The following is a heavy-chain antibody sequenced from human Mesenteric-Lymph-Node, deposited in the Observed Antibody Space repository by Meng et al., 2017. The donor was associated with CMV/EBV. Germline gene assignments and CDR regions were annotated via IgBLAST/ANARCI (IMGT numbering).Heavy chain of an antibody. CDR1: GFTFGSSA. CDR2: IKHDGSEK. V-gene: IGHV3-7*01. J-gene: IGHJ4*02. D-gene: IGHD3-10*01. Sequence: GGSLRLSCAASGFTFGSSAMSWIRQAPGKGLEWVANIKHDGSEKAYAGSVKGRFTISRDNTKNSLYLQMDSLRAEDTAVYYCARDPHFGALDYWGQGTLVTVSS. CDR3: ARDPHFGALDY.